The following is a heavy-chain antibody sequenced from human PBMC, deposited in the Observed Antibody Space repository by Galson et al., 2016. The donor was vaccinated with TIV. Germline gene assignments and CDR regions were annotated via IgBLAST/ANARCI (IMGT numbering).Heavy chain of an antibody. CDR2: IYHTGST. V-gene: IGHV4-38-2*01. J-gene: IGHJ6*02. CDR3: ARDCTSTTCHIYYYGMDV. Sequence: LRLSCATSGFDFSSYGMHWVRQPPGKGLEWIGNIYHTGSTYSNPSLRSRLTMSVDTSKNQFSLILNSVTAADTAVYYCARDCTSTTCHIYYYGMDVWGQGTTVTVSS. CDR1: GFDFSSYG. D-gene: IGHD2-2*02.